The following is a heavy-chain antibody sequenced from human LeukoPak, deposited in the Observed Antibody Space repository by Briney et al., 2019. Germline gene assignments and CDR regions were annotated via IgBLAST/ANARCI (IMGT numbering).Heavy chain of an antibody. CDR2: IIPIFGTA. D-gene: IGHD3-9*01. V-gene: IGHV1-69*01. Sequence: GGSLRLSCAASGGTFSSYAISWVRQAPGQGLEWMGGIIPIFGTANYAQKFQGRVTITADESTSTAYMELSSLRSEDTAVYYCARDPRVRYFDHDAFDIWGQGTMVTVSS. CDR1: GGTFSSYA. J-gene: IGHJ3*02. CDR3: ARDPRVRYFDHDAFDI.